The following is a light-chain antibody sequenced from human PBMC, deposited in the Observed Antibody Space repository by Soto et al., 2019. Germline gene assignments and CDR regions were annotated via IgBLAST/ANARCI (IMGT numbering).Light chain of an antibody. J-gene: IGKJ4*01. Sequence: EIVLTQSPDTVSLSQGERATLSCRASQSVGNSWLAWYQQKPGQAPRLLMYGASRRAAGISDRFSGSGSGTDFTLTINRLEPEDFAVYYGQQYCSSVTFGGGTKVEIK. V-gene: IGKV3-20*01. CDR2: GAS. CDR3: QQYCSSVT. CDR1: QSVGNSW.